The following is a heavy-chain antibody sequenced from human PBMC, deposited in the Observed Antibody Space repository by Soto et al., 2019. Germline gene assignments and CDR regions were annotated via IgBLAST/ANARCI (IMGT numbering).Heavy chain of an antibody. CDR3: VRGRSFVSGIYYDLGFFAP. V-gene: IGHV3-33*01. J-gene: IGHJ5*02. CDR2: IWIDEDSK. CDR1: GFSVNTFR. Sequence: QVQLVESGGGVVQPGRSLRLSCVMSGFSVNTFRMHWVRQAPGKALEWVAVIWIDEDSKYYGDSVKGRFIISKDNSKNTLYLQMNRLRVEDTATYYCVRGRSFVSGIYYDLGFFAPWGQGTLVSVSS. D-gene: IGHD3-22*01.